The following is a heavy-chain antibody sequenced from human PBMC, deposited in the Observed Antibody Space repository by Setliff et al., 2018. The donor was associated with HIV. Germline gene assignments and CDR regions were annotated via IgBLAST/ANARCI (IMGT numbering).Heavy chain of an antibody. V-gene: IGHV1-3*01. J-gene: IGHJ4*02. Sequence: ASVKVSCKASGYTFTTYALHWVRQAPGQRLEWMGWTNAGNGDTKSSQKFQGRVTITRDTSASTAYMELSSLRSEDTGVYYCAIGSSNWPHRPNNYYFDYWGQGTPVTVSS. D-gene: IGHD6-13*01. CDR2: TNAGNGDT. CDR3: AIGSSNWPHRPNNYYFDY. CDR1: GYTFTTYA.